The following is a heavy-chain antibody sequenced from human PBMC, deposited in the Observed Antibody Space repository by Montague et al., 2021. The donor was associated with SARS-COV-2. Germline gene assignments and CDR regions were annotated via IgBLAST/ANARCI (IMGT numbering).Heavy chain of an antibody. Sequence: TLSLTCTVSGGSISSVGYYWSWIRQHPGKGLEWIGYIYYSGSTYYNPSLTSRVTISVDTSTNQFSLKPSSVTAADTAVYYCARVEFDGGYDSVPLDDWGQGTTVTVSS. CDR1: GGSISSVGYY. D-gene: IGHD5-12*01. CDR2: IYYSGST. V-gene: IGHV4-31*03. CDR3: ARVEFDGGYDSVPLDD. J-gene: IGHJ6*02.